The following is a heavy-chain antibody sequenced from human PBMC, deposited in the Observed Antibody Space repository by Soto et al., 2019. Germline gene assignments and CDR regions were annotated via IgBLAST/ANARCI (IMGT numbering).Heavy chain of an antibody. J-gene: IGHJ4*02. CDR2: IGTAGDT. CDR1: GFTFSTYD. Sequence: EVQLVESGGGLVQPGGSLGLSCAASGFTFSTYDMHWVRQVTGKGLEWVSVIGTAGDTYYPDSVRGRFTISRDNAKNSLYLQMNSLRAGDTAVYYCGRDGGYYGIDSWGQGTLVTVSS. D-gene: IGHD2-21*02. CDR3: GRDGGYYGIDS. V-gene: IGHV3-13*01.